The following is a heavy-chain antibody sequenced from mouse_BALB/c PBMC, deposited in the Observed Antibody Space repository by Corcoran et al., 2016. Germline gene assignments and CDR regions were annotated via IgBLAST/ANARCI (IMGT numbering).Heavy chain of an antibody. CDR2: INTYTGEP. J-gene: IGHJ2*01. CDR3: ARDYDDDVFDY. D-gene: IGHD2-4*01. Sequence: QIQLVQSGPELKKPGETVKISCKASGYTFTNSGMNWVKQAPGKGLKWMGWINTYTGEPTYADDFKGRFAFSLETSASTAYLQINNLKNEDMATYFCARDYDDDVFDYWGQGTTLTVSS. CDR1: GYTFTNSG. V-gene: IGHV9-1*02.